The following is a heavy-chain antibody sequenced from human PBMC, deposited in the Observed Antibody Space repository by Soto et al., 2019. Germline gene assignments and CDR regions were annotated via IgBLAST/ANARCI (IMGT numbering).Heavy chain of an antibody. D-gene: IGHD6-19*01. Sequence: QVTLKESGPVLVQPTETLTLRCTVSGLSITDSEMGVSWIRQPPGPPREWLAHIDSSGEKSYRTFLKSRLAISKDTSKSQIVLTMTNMDPADTATYYCARRHLAVAVSPWFDPWGQGIPVTVSS. V-gene: IGHV2-26*01. CDR3: ARRHLAVAVSPWFDP. CDR1: GLSITDSEMG. CDR2: IDSSGEK. J-gene: IGHJ5*02.